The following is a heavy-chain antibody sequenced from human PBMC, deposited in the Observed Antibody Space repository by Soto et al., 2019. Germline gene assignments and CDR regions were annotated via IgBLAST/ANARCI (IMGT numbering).Heavy chain of an antibody. CDR3: ASGWFGEFVYYFDY. CDR1: GYTFTSYG. V-gene: IGHV1-18*01. D-gene: IGHD3-10*01. CDR2: ISAYNCNT. Sequence: ASVKVSCKASGYTFTSYGISWVRQAPGQGLEWMGWISAYNCNTNYAQKLQGRVTMTTDTSTSTAYMELRSLRSDDTAVYYCASGWFGEFVYYFDYWGQGTLVTVSS. J-gene: IGHJ4*02.